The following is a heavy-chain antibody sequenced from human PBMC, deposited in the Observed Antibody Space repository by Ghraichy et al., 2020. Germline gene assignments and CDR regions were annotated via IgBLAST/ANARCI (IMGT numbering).Heavy chain of an antibody. V-gene: IGHV4-61*02. Sequence: SETLSHTCAVSGASINNGYNYWNWIRQPAGTGLEWIGRVYYDGGTNYNPSLKSRLTMTLDTSRNEVSLKLDSVTAADTAIYYCARQTFTVFGVAASTFDIWGQGTMVTVSS. D-gene: IGHD3-3*01. CDR3: ARQTFTVFGVAASTFDI. J-gene: IGHJ3*02. CDR1: GASINNGYNY. CDR2: VYYDGGT.